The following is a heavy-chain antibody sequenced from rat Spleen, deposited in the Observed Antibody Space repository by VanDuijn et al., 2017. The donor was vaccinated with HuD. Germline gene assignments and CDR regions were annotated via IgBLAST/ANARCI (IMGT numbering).Heavy chain of an antibody. CDR1: GFSLTDYS. D-gene: IGHD1-9*01. Sequence: VQLKESGPGLVQPSQTLSLTCTVSGFSLTDYSVHWVRQPPGKGLEWMGVMWRGGSTAYDSALRSRLSIIRDTSKSQVFLKIDSLQTEDTAIYYCTRLGITSFDYWGQGVMVPVSS. V-gene: IGHV2S63*01. J-gene: IGHJ2*01. CDR2: MWRGGST. CDR3: TRLGITSFDY.